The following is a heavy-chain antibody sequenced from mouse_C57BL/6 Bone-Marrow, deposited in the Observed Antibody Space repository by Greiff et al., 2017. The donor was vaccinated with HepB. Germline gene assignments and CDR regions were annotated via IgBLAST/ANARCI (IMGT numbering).Heavy chain of an antibody. J-gene: IGHJ4*01. Sequence: EVKLVESGEGLVKPGGSLKLSCAASGFTFSSYAMSWVRQTPEKRLEWVAYISSGGDYIYYADTVKGRCTISRDNARNTLYLQMSSLKSEDTAMYYCTRYYGPYYAMDYWGQGTSVTVSS. V-gene: IGHV5-9-1*02. CDR3: TRYYGPYYAMDY. CDR2: ISSGGDYI. CDR1: GFTFSSYA. D-gene: IGHD1-2*01.